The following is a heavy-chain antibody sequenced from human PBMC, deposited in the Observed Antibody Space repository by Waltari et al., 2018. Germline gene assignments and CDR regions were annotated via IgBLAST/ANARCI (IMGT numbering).Heavy chain of an antibody. Sequence: QVQLVQSGAEVKNPGASVKVSCKASGYTFIIYAIHWVRQAPGQRLEWMGWIDAGNGNTKYSQKFQGRVTLTRDTSASTAYMELSSLISEDTAVYYCARFGTDYDSSFSAGDDGGQGTLVTVSS. D-gene: IGHD3-22*01. V-gene: IGHV1-3*01. CDR1: GYTFIIYA. CDR3: ARFGTDYDSSFSAGDD. J-gene: IGHJ4*02. CDR2: IDAGNGNT.